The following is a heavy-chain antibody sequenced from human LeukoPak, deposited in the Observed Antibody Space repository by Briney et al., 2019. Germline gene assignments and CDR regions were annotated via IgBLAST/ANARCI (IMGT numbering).Heavy chain of an antibody. CDR1: GFTFSNAG. V-gene: IGHV3-15*01. CDR3: AHRDTAMVRVDY. D-gene: IGHD5-18*01. Sequence: PGGSLRLSCAASGFTFSNAGMSWVRQAPGKGLEWVGRIKSKTDGGTTDYAAPVKGRFTISRDDSKNTLYLQMSSLKTEDTAVYFCAHRDTAMVRVDYWGQGTLVTVSS. J-gene: IGHJ4*02. CDR2: IKSKTDGGTT.